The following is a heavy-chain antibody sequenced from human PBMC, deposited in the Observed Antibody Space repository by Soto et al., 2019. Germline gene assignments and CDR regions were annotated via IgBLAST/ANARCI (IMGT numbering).Heavy chain of an antibody. Sequence: SVKVSCKASGFTFTSSAVQWVRQARGQRLEWIGWIVVGSGNTNYAQKFQERVTITRDMSTSTAYMELSSLRSEDTAVYYCARTERYYYSSGSPPTGYYWGQGTLDTVSS. V-gene: IGHV1-58*01. D-gene: IGHD3-10*01. CDR2: IVVGSGNT. CDR3: ARTERYYYSSGSPPTGYY. CDR1: GFTFTSSA. J-gene: IGHJ4*02.